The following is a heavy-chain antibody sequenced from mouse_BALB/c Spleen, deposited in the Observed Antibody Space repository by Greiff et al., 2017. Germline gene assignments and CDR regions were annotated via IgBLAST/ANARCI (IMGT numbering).Heavy chain of an antibody. CDR1: GFTFSSYA. V-gene: IGHV5-9-4*01. CDR2: ISSGGSYT. Sequence: EVKLVESGGGLVKPGGSLKLSCAASGFTFSSYAMSWVRQSPEKRLEWVAEISSGGSYTYYPDTVTGRFTISRDNAKNTLYLEMSSLRSEDTAMYYCARRFITTATRAMDYWGQGTSVTVSS. J-gene: IGHJ4*01. CDR3: ARRFITTATRAMDY. D-gene: IGHD1-2*01.